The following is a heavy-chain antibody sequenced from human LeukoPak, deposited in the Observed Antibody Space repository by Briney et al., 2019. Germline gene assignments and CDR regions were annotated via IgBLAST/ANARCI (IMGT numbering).Heavy chain of an antibody. V-gene: IGHV4-34*01. D-gene: IGHD5-24*01. Sequence: SETLSLTCAVYGGSFSGYYWSWIRQPPGKGLEWIGEINHSGSTNYNPSLKSRVTISVDTSKNQFSLKLSSVTAADTAVYYCARWLQPYNWFDPWGQGTLVTVSS. CDR3: ARWLQPYNWFDP. CDR2: INHSGST. CDR1: GGSFSGYY. J-gene: IGHJ5*02.